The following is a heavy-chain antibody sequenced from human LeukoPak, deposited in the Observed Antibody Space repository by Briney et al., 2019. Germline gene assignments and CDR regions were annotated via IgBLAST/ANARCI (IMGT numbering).Heavy chain of an antibody. CDR2: ISSSGSTI. CDR1: GFTFSSYW. J-gene: IGHJ4*02. CDR3: AREYYDSSGYYYFDY. Sequence: PGGSLRLSCAASGFTFSSYWMHWVRQAPGKGLEWVSYISSSGSTIYYADSVKGRFTISRDNAKNSLYLQMNSLRAEDTAVYYCAREYYDSSGYYYFDYWGQGTLVTVSS. V-gene: IGHV3-48*04. D-gene: IGHD3-22*01.